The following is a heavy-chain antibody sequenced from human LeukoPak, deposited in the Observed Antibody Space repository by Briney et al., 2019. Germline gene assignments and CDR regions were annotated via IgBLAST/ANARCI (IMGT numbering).Heavy chain of an antibody. J-gene: IGHJ6*02. D-gene: IGHD4-17*01. CDR3: AREGEMTTATPREYYYYYGMDV. CDR2: INHSGST. CDR1: GGSFSGYY. Sequence: SETLSLTCAVYGGSFSGYYWSWIRQPPGKGLEWIGEINHSGSTNYNPSLKSRVTISVDTSKNQFSLKLSSVTAADTAVYHCAREGEMTTATPREYYYYYGMDVWGQGTTVTVSS. V-gene: IGHV4-34*01.